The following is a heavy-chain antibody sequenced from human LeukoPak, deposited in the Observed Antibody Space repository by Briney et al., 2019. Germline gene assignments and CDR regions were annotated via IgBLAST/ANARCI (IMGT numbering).Heavy chain of an antibody. CDR3: VRDYDSSGYWVY. CDR2: ISAYSGNT. CDR1: GYTFTSYG. Sequence: GASVKVSCKASGYTFTSYGISWVRQAPGQGLEWMGWISAYSGNTNYAQKVQDRVTMTTDTSTSTAYMELRSLRSDDTAVYYCVRDYDSSGYWVYWGQGTLVTVSS. J-gene: IGHJ4*02. V-gene: IGHV1-18*01. D-gene: IGHD3-22*01.